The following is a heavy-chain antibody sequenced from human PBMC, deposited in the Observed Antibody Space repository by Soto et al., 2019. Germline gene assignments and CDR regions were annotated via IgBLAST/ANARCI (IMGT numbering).Heavy chain of an antibody. V-gene: IGHV3-33*01. CDR3: AREWTGYYDFWSGIRGECY. J-gene: IGHJ4*02. Sequence: QVQLVESGGGVVQPGRSLRLSCAASGFTFSSYGMHWVRQAPGKGLEWVAVIWYDGSNKYYADSVKGRFTIYRDNSKNTRYQQMNSLRAEDTAVYYCAREWTGYYDFWSGIRGECYSGEGTLVTVSA. CDR1: GFTFSSYG. CDR2: IWYDGSNK. D-gene: IGHD3-3*01.